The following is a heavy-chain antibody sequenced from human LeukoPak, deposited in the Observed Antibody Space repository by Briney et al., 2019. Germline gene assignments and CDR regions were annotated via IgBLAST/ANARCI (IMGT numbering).Heavy chain of an antibody. J-gene: IGHJ4*02. D-gene: IGHD3-10*01. CDR3: ARDSTMVRGGAKYYFDY. Sequence: GGSLRLSCAASRFPFSSYSLNWVRQAPGKGLEWVSYISSSSSSIYYADSVKGRFTVSRDNAKNSLYLQMNSLRAEDTAVYYCARDSTMVRGGAKYYFDYWGQGTLVTVSS. CDR1: RFPFSSYS. CDR2: ISSSSSSI. V-gene: IGHV3-48*04.